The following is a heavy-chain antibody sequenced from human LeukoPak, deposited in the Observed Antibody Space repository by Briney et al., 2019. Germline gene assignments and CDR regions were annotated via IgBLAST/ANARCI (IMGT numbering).Heavy chain of an antibody. V-gene: IGHV4-39*01. Sequence: PSETLSLTCTVSGGSISSSSYYWGWIRQPPGKGLEWIGSIYYSGSTYYNPSLKSRVTISVDTSKNQFSLKLSSVTAADTAVYYCASIARGGDCCGYAFDIWGQGTMVTVPS. CDR1: GGSISSSSYY. J-gene: IGHJ3*02. CDR2: IYYSGST. CDR3: ASIARGGDCCGYAFDI. D-gene: IGHD2-21*02.